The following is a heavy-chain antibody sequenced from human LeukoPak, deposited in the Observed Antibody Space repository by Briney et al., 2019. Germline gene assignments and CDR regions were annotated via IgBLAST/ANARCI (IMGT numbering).Heavy chain of an antibody. Sequence: SGGGVVQPGRSLRLSCAASGFTFSSYWMSWVRQAPGKGLEWVADIKEDGSEKYYVDSVKGRFTISRDNAKNSLYLQMNSLRAEDTAVYYCARDEAWEPPDYWGQGTLVTVSS. V-gene: IGHV3-7*01. J-gene: IGHJ4*02. D-gene: IGHD1-26*01. CDR3: ARDEAWEPPDY. CDR1: GFTFSSYW. CDR2: IKEDGSEK.